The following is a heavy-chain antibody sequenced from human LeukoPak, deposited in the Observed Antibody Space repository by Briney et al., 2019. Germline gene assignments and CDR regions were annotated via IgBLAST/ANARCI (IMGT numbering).Heavy chain of an antibody. CDR2: IYTSGST. CDR3: ASWTFGELSMDAFDI. V-gene: IGHV4-61*02. D-gene: IGHD3-10*01. CDR1: GGSISSGSYY. Sequence: PSETLSLTCTVSGGSISSGSYYWSWIRQPAGKGLEWIGRIYTSGSTNYNPSLKSRVTISVDTSKNQFSLKLSSVTTADTAVYYCASWTFGELSMDAFDIWGQGTMVTVSS. J-gene: IGHJ3*02.